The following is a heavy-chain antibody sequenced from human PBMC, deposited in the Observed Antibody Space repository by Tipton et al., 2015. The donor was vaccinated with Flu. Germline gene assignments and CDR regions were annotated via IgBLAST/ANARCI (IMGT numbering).Heavy chain of an antibody. V-gene: IGHV3-33*01. D-gene: IGHD1-1*01. CDR3: ARDPDLPMERAFDI. CDR1: GFTFSIFG. CDR2: IWYDGSKK. Sequence: QVQLVQSGGGVVQPGRSLRLSCVASGFTFSIFGMHWVRQAPGKGLEWVAFIWYDGSKKYYPDTMKGRFTISRDNSMNTVYLEMTSLRAEDTAVYYCARDPDLPMERAFDIWGQGTMVTVSS. J-gene: IGHJ3*02.